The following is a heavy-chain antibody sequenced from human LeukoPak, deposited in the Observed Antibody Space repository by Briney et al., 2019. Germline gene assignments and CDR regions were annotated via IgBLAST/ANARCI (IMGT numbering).Heavy chain of an antibody. CDR2: FDPEDGET. J-gene: IGHJ4*02. D-gene: IGHD6-6*01. Sequence: ASVKVSCKVSGYTLTELSMHWVRQAPGKGLEWMGGFDPEDGETIYAQKFQGRVIMTEDTSTDTAYMELSSLRSEDTAVYYCATDLRQLVVFDYWGQGTLVTVSS. V-gene: IGHV1-24*01. CDR1: GYTLTELS. CDR3: ATDLRQLVVFDY.